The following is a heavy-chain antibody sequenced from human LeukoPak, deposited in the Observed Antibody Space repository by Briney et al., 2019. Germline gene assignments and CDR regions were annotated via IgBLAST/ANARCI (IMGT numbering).Heavy chain of an antibody. D-gene: IGHD3-10*01. CDR1: GFTFGDYA. CDR3: TRSLLWFGELPSNDAFDI. J-gene: IGHJ3*02. CDR2: IRRKAYGGTT. Sequence: GRSLRLSCTASGFTFGDYAMSWFRQAPGKGLEWVGFIRRKAYGGTTEYAASVKGRFTISRDDSNSIAYLQMNSLKTEDTAVYYCTRSLLWFGELPSNDAFDIWGQGTMVTVSS. V-gene: IGHV3-49*03.